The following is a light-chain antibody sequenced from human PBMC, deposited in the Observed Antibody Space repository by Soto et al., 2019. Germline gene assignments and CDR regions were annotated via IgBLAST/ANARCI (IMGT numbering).Light chain of an antibody. CDR2: DVT. V-gene: IGLV2-14*01. CDR3: SSFTSVSTYV. CDR1: DICGYNF. J-gene: IGLJ1*01. Sequence: DICGYNFVSLYQHHPGKAPKLISYDVTHRPSGVSERFSGSKSGFTPSLTISGLQAEDESHYYCSSFTSVSTYVFGTGTKVTVL.